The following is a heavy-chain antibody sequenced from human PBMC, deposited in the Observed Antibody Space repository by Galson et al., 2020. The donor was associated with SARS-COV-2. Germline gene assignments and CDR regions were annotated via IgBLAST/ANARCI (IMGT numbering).Heavy chain of an antibody. Sequence: GGSLRLSCAASGFTFTSYAMSWVRQAPGKGLERVSVISGYGGTTYSADSVKGRFTISRDDSKNTLYLQMNSLRAEATAVYYCAKAGGCGNGGSCNFDSWGQGTLVTVSS. CDR2: ISGYGGTT. V-gene: IGHV3-23*01. CDR3: AKAGGCGNGGSCNFDS. J-gene: IGHJ4*02. D-gene: IGHD2-15*01. CDR1: GFTFTSYA.